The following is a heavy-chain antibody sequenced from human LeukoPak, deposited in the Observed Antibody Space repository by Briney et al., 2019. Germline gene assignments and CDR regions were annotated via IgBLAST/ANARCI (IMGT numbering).Heavy chain of an antibody. V-gene: IGHV4-39*07. Sequence: SETLSLTCNVFGVSIRSTSYYWGWIRQPPGKRLEWIGSIYHSGSTYYNPSLKSRVTISVDTSKNQFSLKLSSVTAADTAVYYCARVMALHKMVYATFDYWGQGTLVTVSS. CDR2: IYHSGST. CDR3: ARVMALHKMVYATFDY. D-gene: IGHD2-8*01. CDR1: GVSIRSTSYY. J-gene: IGHJ4*02.